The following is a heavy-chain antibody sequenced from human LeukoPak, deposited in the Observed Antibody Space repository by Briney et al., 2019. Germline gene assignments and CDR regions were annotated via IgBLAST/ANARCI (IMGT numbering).Heavy chain of an antibody. V-gene: IGHV3-21*01. Sequence: PGGSLRLSCAASGFTFSSYAMNWVRQAPGKGLEWVSSISRSSTYIHYADSVKGRFTISRDNSKNTLYLQMNSLRAEDTAVYYCAKGGTRWELTNEYFQHWGQGTLVTVSS. CDR1: GFTFSSYA. D-gene: IGHD1-26*01. CDR2: ISRSSTYI. J-gene: IGHJ1*01. CDR3: AKGGTRWELTNEYFQH.